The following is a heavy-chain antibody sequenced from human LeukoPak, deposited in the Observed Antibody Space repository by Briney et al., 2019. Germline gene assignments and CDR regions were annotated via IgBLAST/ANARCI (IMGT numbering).Heavy chain of an antibody. CDR1: GGSISSYY. V-gene: IGHV4-4*07. CDR2: IYTSGST. Sequence: SETLSLTCTVSGGSISSYYWSWIRQPAGKGLEWIGRIYTSGSTNYHPSFKSRVTMSVDTSKNQLPLKLSSVTAADTAVYYGARVNYYYGSWVGWFDRWGQGSLVTVSS. CDR3: ARVNYYYGSWVGWFDR. D-gene: IGHD3-10*01. J-gene: IGHJ5*02.